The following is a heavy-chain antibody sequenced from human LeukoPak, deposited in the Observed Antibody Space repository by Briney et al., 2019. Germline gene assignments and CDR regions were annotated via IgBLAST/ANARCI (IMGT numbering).Heavy chain of an antibody. D-gene: IGHD3-22*01. Sequence: SVKVSCKASGGTFSSYSITWLRQAPGQGLEWMGRIIPIFGIANYAQKFQGRVTIIADKSTSTAYMELSSQRSEDTAVYYCARGSGHDSSGYLVDYWGQGTLVTVSS. V-gene: IGHV1-69*02. CDR1: GGTFSSYS. CDR3: ARGSGHDSSGYLVDY. J-gene: IGHJ4*02. CDR2: IIPIFGIA.